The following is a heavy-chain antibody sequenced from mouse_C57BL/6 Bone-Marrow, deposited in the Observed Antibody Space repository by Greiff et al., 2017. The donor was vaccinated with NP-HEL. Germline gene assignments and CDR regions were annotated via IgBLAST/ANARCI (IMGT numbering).Heavy chain of an antibody. Sequence: QVQLKESGAELVRPGTSVKVSCKASGYAFTNYLIEWVKQRPGQGLEWIGVINPGSGGTNYNEKFKGKATLTADKSSSTAYMQLSSLTSEDSAVYFCAREVGGGDWYFDVWGTGTTVTVSS. V-gene: IGHV1-54*01. J-gene: IGHJ1*03. CDR2: INPGSGGT. CDR3: AREVGGGDWYFDV. CDR1: GYAFTNYL. D-gene: IGHD1-1*01.